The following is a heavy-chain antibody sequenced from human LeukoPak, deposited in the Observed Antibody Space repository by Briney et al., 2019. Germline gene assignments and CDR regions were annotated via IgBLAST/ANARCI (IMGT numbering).Heavy chain of an antibody. D-gene: IGHD3-10*01. Sequence: GGSLRLSCAASGFTFSSYSMNWVRQAPGKGLEWVSSISSSSSYIYYADSVKGRFTISRENGKNSLYLQMNSLRAEDTAVYYCARDPRDYYGSGGTNDYWGQGTLVTVSS. CDR1: GFTFSSYS. V-gene: IGHV3-21*01. CDR3: ARDPRDYYGSGGTNDY. CDR2: ISSSSSYI. J-gene: IGHJ4*02.